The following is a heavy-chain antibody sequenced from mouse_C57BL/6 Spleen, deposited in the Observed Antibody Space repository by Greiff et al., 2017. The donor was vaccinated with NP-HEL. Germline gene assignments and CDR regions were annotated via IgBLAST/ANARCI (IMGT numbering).Heavy chain of an antibody. Sequence: VQLQQSGAELVKPGASVKMSCKASGYTFTSYWITWVKQRPGQGLEWIGDIYPGSGSTNYNEKFKSKATLTVDTSSSTAYMQLSSLTSEDSAVYYCARGPYGSSPFDYWGQGTTLTVSS. V-gene: IGHV1-55*01. CDR2: IYPGSGST. J-gene: IGHJ2*01. CDR3: ARGPYGSSPFDY. CDR1: GYTFTSYW. D-gene: IGHD1-1*01.